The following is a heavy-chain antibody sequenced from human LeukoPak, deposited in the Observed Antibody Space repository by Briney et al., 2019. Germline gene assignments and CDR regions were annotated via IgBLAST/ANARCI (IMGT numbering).Heavy chain of an antibody. CDR1: GYTFTSYD. CDR3: ARVEGDY. V-gene: IGHV1-8*01. D-gene: IGHD5-24*01. CDR2: MNPNSGNT. J-gene: IGHJ4*02. Sequence: ASVKVSCKASGYTFTSYDINWVRQAPGQGLEWMGWMNPNSGNTVYAQKFQGRVTMTRNTSISTAYKELSSLRSEDTAVYYCARVEGDYWGQGTLVTVSS.